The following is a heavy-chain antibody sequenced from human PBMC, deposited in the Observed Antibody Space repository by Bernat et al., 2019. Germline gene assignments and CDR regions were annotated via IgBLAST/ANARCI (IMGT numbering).Heavy chain of an antibody. CDR3: AKVSSLWFGELLSHLDY. Sequence: QVQLVESGGGVVQPGRSLRLSCAASGFTFSSYGMHWVRQAPGKGLEWVAVISYDGSNKYYADSVKGRFTISRDNSKNTLYLQMNSLRAEDTAVYYCAKVSSLWFGELLSHLDYWGQGTLVTVSS. J-gene: IGHJ4*02. V-gene: IGHV3-30*18. D-gene: IGHD3-10*01. CDR2: ISYDGSNK. CDR1: GFTFSSYG.